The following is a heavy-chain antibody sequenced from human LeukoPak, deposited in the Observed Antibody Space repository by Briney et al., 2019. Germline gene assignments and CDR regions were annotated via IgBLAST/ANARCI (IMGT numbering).Heavy chain of an antibody. J-gene: IGHJ4*02. Sequence: PSETLSLTCAVYGGSFSGYYWSWIRQPPGKGLEWIGEINHSGSTNYNPSRKSRVTISVDTSKNQFSLKLSSATAADTAVYYCARGHPYYYDSSGYMIWVVPEYYFDNWGQGTLVTVSS. CDR1: GGSFSGYY. CDR2: INHSGST. CDR3: ARGHPYYYDSSGYMIWVVPEYYFDN. D-gene: IGHD3-22*01. V-gene: IGHV4-34*01.